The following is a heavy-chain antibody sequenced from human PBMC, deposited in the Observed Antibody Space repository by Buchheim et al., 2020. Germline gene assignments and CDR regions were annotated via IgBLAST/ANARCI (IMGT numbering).Heavy chain of an antibody. CDR3: ARRYSRWSSSCMDV. D-gene: IGHD6-13*01. J-gene: IGHJ6*02. CDR2: MNPYSGNT. Sequence: QVQLVQSGAEVRKPGASVKVSCKASGYTFSSYDITWVRQATGQGLEWMGWMNPYSGNTGYAQEFQGRVTMTRTASINTAYMEVSSLRSEDTAVYYCARRYSRWSSSCMDVWGQGTT. CDR1: GYTFSSYD. V-gene: IGHV1-8*01.